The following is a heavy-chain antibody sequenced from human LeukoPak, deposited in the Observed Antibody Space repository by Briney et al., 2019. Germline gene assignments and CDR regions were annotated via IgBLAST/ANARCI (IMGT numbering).Heavy chain of an antibody. CDR3: ARDPPSAD. J-gene: IGHJ4*02. V-gene: IGHV3-21*01. Sequence: KTGGSLRLSCTASGFTFSIYTMNWVRQAPGKGLEWASSISSSSSYIYYADSVKGRFTISGDNAKNSLYLQMNSLRAEDTAVYYCARDPPSADWGQGTLVTVSS. CDR1: GFTFSIYT. CDR2: ISSSSSYI.